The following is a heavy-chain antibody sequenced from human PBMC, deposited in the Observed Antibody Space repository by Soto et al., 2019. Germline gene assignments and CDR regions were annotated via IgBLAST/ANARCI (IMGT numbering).Heavy chain of an antibody. J-gene: IGHJ4*02. V-gene: IGHV3-33*01. D-gene: IGHD6-19*01. Sequence: GGSLRLSCAASGFTFSSYGMHWVRQAPGKGLEWVAVIWYDGSNKYYADSVKGRFTISRDNSKNTLYLQMNSLRAEDTAVYYCARDNSLALAGIFDYSGQGPLVTVSS. CDR2: IWYDGSNK. CDR3: ARDNSLALAGIFDY. CDR1: GFTFSSYG.